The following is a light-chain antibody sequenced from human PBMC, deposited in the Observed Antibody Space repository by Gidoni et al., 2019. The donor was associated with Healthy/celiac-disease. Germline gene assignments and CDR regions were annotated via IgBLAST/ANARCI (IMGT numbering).Light chain of an antibody. J-gene: IGKJ2*01. Sequence: DIQMTQSPSTLSASVGDRVTITCRASQSISSWLAWYQQKPGKAPKLLIYKASSLDSGVPSMFSGSGSGTEFTLTISSLQPDDFATYYCQQYNSYSGYTFGQGTKLEIK. CDR3: QQYNSYSGYT. V-gene: IGKV1-5*03. CDR1: QSISSW. CDR2: KAS.